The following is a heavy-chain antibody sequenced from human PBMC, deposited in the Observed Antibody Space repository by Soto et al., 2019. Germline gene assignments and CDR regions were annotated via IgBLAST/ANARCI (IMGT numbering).Heavy chain of an antibody. CDR2: IYHSGST. D-gene: IGHD4-17*01. CDR1: GGSISSSNW. Sequence: SETLSLTCAVSGGSISSSNWWSWVRQPPGKGLEWIGEIYHSGSTNYNPSLKSRVTISVDKSKNQFSLKLSSVTAADTAVYYCARAPWKAPDYGNNWLDPWGQGTLVIVSS. V-gene: IGHV4-4*02. CDR3: ARAPWKAPDYGNNWLDP. J-gene: IGHJ5*02.